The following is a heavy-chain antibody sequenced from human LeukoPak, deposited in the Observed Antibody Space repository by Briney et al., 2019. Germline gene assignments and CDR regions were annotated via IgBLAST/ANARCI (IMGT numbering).Heavy chain of an antibody. J-gene: IGHJ5*02. CDR2: IVASSGST. D-gene: IGHD5-12*01. CDR1: GFTFSSYW. Sequence: GGSLRLSCAASGFTFSSYWMHWVRQAPGKGLVWVSLIVASSGSTFYADSVKGRFTISRDNAKNSLFLQMNSLRAEDTALYYCAKGSGYDFIGWFDPWGQGTLVTVSS. CDR3: AKGSGYDFIGWFDP. V-gene: IGHV3-74*01.